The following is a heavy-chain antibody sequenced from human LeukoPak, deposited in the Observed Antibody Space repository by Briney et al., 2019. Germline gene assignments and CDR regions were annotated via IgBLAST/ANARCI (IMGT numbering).Heavy chain of an antibody. CDR1: GGSISSHY. CDR2: VYPTGST. J-gene: IGHJ4*02. V-gene: IGHV4-4*07. D-gene: IGHD4-17*01. CDR3: ARTDYGDSYYFDY. Sequence: SETLSLTCTVSGGSISSHYWSWIRQPAGKGLEYIGRVYPTGSTNDNPSLKGRVAMSIDTSKNQFSLKLSSVTAADTAVYYCARTDYGDSYYFDYWGQGTLVTVSS.